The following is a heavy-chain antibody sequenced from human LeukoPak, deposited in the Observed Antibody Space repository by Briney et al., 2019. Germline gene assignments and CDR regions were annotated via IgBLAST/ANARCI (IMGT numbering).Heavy chain of an antibody. V-gene: IGHV3-66*03. CDR1: GFTVNDNY. D-gene: IGHD3-9*01. Sequence: PGGSLRLSCAASGFTVNDNYMSWVRQAPGKGLEWIPVIYRSGDTYYADSVKGRFTVSRDNDQNTLYLQLNSLRPEDTAVYYCARDRVKSDDILTGYPHYYYYFYMDVWGKGTVVTVSS. CDR2: IYRSGDT. J-gene: IGHJ6*03. CDR3: ARDRVKSDDILTGYPHYYYYFYMDV.